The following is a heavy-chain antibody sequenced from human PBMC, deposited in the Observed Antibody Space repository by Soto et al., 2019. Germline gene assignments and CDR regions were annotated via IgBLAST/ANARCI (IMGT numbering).Heavy chain of an antibody. V-gene: IGHV1-69*12. Sequence: QVQLMQSGAEVKKPGSSVKVSCKASGGTFSTSAISWVRQAPGEGLEWVGGIMPVFATPDYAQKFQGRVTISADESTTTAYLERTSLTTDDTAVYYCARDKGRQQLGGNYYYVLDVWGQGTAITVSS. J-gene: IGHJ6*02. CDR2: IMPVFATP. CDR3: ARDKGRQQLGGNYYYVLDV. D-gene: IGHD3-3*02. CDR1: GGTFSTSA.